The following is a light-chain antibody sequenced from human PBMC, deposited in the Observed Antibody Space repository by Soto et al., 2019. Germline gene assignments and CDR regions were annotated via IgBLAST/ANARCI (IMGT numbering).Light chain of an antibody. V-gene: IGKV1-6*01. CDR1: EGIGND. Sequence: AIQMTQSPPSLSASVGDRVIITCRASEGIGNDLGWYQQKPGKAPKLLIYAASGLQSGVPSRFSVSGSGTDFTLTISSLHPEDSATYYCLQGYISPWTFGQGTEVDIK. CDR2: AAS. J-gene: IGKJ1*01. CDR3: LQGYISPWT.